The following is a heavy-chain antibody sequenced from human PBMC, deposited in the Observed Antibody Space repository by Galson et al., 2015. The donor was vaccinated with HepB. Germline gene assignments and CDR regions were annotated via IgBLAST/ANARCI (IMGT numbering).Heavy chain of an antibody. Sequence: ETLSLTCAISGGSINSTNWWAWVRQPPGMGLEWIGEIFHSGSTHYNPSLESRVTISVDKSKNHFSLKLRFVTAADTAVYYCAKDREDIVVVVPAKGYGMDVWGQGTTVTVSS. CDR3: AKDREDIVVVVPAKGYGMDV. J-gene: IGHJ6*02. V-gene: IGHV4-4*02. D-gene: IGHD2-2*01. CDR1: GGSINSTNW. CDR2: IFHSGST.